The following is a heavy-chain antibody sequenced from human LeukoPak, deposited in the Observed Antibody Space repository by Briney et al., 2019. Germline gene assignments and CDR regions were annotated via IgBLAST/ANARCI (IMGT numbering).Heavy chain of an antibody. D-gene: IGHD5-12*01. CDR3: ASTIDRDGYNPFDY. CDR1: GGSISSYY. CDR2: IYYSGST. V-gene: IGHV4-59*08. Sequence: SETLSLTCTVSGGSISSYYWSWIRQPPGKGLEWIGYIYYSGSTNYNPSLKSRVTISVDTSKNQFSLKLSSVTAADTAVYYCASTIDRDGYNPFDYWGQGTLVTVSS. J-gene: IGHJ4*02.